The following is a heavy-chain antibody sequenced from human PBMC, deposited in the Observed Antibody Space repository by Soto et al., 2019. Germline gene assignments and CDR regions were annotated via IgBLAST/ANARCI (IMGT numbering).Heavy chain of an antibody. Sequence: QVQLQESGPGLVKPSETLSLTCTVSGGSVSSGSYYWSWIRQPPGKGLERIGYIYYSGSTNYNPSLKSRVTISVDTSKNQFSLKLSSVTAADTAVYYCARVRYSGSYHWYFDLWGRGTLVTVSS. CDR1: GGSVSSGSYY. V-gene: IGHV4-61*01. CDR2: IYYSGST. D-gene: IGHD1-26*01. J-gene: IGHJ2*01. CDR3: ARVRYSGSYHWYFDL.